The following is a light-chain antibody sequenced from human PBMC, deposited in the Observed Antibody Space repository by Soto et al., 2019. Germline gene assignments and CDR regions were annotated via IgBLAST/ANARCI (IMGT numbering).Light chain of an antibody. CDR3: MQTAQFPLT. V-gene: IGKV2-24*01. J-gene: IGKJ4*01. Sequence: DIVLTQTPLSSPVTLGQPASISCRSSQSLVHSDGNTYLNWLQQRPGQPPRLLIYEVSNRFSGVQDRFSGSGAGTDFKLEISRVEAEDVGVYYCMQTAQFPLTFGVGTKVEIK. CDR1: QSLVHSDGNTY. CDR2: EVS.